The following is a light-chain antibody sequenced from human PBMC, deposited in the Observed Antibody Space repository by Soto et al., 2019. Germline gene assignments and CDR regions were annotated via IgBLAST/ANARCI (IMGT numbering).Light chain of an antibody. J-gene: IGLJ1*01. CDR2: SNN. Sequence: QSVLNRPLSASGTPGQRVTIFCSGSSSNIGSNTVNWYQQLPGTAPKLLIYSNNQRPSGVPGRFSGSKSGTSASLAISGLQSEDEADYYCAAWDDSLNGRYVFGTGTKVT. CDR1: SSNIGSNT. CDR3: AAWDDSLNGRYV. V-gene: IGLV1-44*01.